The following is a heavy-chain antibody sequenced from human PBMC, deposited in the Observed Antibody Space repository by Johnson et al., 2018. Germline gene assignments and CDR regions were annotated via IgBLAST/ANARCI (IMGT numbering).Heavy chain of an antibody. J-gene: IGHJ1*01. CDR2: FIPIFGAA. Sequence: VQLVESGAEVKKXGSSXKVXCKASGGTFSSYGISWVRQAPGHGLEWMGGFIPIFGAANYGQKFQGRVTITADESTNTAYMELSSLRSEDTAVYYCATPISAGAEYFQHWGQGTLVTVSA. CDR3: ATPISAGAEYFQH. CDR1: GGTFSSYG. D-gene: IGHD3-3*01. V-gene: IGHV1-69*01.